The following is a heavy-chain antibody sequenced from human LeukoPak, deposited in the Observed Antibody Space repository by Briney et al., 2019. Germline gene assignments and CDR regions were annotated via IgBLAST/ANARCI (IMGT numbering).Heavy chain of an antibody. CDR2: ISWNSGSI. J-gene: IGHJ4*02. V-gene: IGHV3-9*03. D-gene: IGHD5-24*01. CDR3: ASGLGGTATTYFDY. Sequence: RAGGSLRLSCAASGFTFDDYAMHWVRQAPGKGLEWVSGISWNSGSIGYADSVKGRFTISRDNAKNSLYLQMNSLRAEDMALYYCASGLGGTATTYFDYWGQGTLVTVSS. CDR1: GFTFDDYA.